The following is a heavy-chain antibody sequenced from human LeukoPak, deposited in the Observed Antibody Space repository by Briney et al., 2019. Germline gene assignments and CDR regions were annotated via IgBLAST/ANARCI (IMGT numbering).Heavy chain of an antibody. Sequence: SVKVSCKASGGTFSSYAISWVRQAPGQGLEWMGRIIPILGIANYAQKFQGRVTITADKSTSTAYMELSSLRSEDTAVYYCARAGQYYYDCSGYSNYGCGRGILVTV. CDR1: GGTFSSYA. CDR2: IIPILGIA. V-gene: IGHV1-69*04. J-gene: IGHJ4*02. CDR3: ARAGQYYYDCSGYSNYG. D-gene: IGHD3-22*01.